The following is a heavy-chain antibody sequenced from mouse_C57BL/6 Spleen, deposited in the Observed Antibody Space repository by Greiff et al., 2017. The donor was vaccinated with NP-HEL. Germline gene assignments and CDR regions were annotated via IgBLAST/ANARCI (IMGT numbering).Heavy chain of an antibody. Sequence: EVKLVESGEGLVKPGGSLKLSCAASGFTFSSYAMSWVRQTPEKRLEWVAYISSGGDYIYYADTVKGRFTISRDNARNTLYLQMSSLKSEDTAMYYCTRGPYYGKGYAMDDWGQGTSVTVSS. D-gene: IGHD2-10*01. CDR3: TRGPYYGKGYAMDD. J-gene: IGHJ4*01. V-gene: IGHV5-9-1*02. CDR2: ISSGGDYI. CDR1: GFTFSSYA.